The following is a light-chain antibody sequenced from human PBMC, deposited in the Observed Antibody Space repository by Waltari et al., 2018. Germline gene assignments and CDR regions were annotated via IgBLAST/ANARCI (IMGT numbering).Light chain of an antibody. V-gene: IGLV3-21*01. CDR3: QVWDANTDPGV. J-gene: IGLJ1*01. CDR1: NIESKS. CDR2: YDS. Sequence: SYVLTQPPSVSVAPGKTARITCGGNNIESKSVPWYRQRPGQAPVLVISYDSDRPSGIPERFSGSNSGNTATLTISRVEAGDEADYYCQVWDANTDPGVFGTGTEVTVL.